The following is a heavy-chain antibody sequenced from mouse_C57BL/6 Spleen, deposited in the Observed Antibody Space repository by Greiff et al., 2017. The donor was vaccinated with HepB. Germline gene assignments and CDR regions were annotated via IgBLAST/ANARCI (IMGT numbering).Heavy chain of an antibody. CDR3: AIHEGGRQLRLPLAY. V-gene: IGHV1-62-2*01. Sequence: VQLQQSGAELVKPGASVKLSCKASGYTFTEYTIHWVKQRSGQGLEWIGWFYPGSGSIKYNEKFKDKATLTAAKSSSTVYMELSSLTSEDSAVYFCAIHEGGRQLRLPLAYWGQGTLVTVSA. CDR2: FYPGSGSI. CDR1: GYTFTEYT. J-gene: IGHJ3*01. D-gene: IGHD3-2*02.